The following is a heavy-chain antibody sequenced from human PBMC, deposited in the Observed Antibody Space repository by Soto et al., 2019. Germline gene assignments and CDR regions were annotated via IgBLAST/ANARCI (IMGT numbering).Heavy chain of an antibody. CDR2: ISYDGSNK. D-gene: IGHD3-22*01. CDR1: GFTFSSYA. CDR3: ARTHYYYDSSGYYPDAFDI. Sequence: GGSLRLSCAASGFTFSSYAMHWVRQAPGKGLEWVAVISYDGSNKYYADSVKGRFTISRDNSKNTLYLQMNSLRAEDTAVYYCARTHYYYDSSGYYPDAFDIWGQGTMVTVSS. J-gene: IGHJ3*02. V-gene: IGHV3-30-3*01.